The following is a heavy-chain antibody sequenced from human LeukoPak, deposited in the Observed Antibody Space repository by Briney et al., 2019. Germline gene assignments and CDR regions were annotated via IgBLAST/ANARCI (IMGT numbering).Heavy chain of an antibody. CDR2: IKQDGSEK. Sequence: PGGSLRLSCAASGFAFSSYWMSWVRQAPEKGLEWVANIKQDGSEKYYVDSVKGRFTISRDNAKNSLYLQMNSLRAEDTAVYYCARDPIIAVADHYYYYGMDVWGKGTTVTVSS. CDR3: ARDPIIAVADHYYYYGMDV. CDR1: GFAFSSYW. D-gene: IGHD6-19*01. J-gene: IGHJ6*04. V-gene: IGHV3-7*03.